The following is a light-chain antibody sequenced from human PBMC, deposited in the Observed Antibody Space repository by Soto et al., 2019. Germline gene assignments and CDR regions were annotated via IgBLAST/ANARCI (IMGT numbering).Light chain of an antibody. J-gene: IGLJ1*01. CDR2: DLS. CDR3: SSYTTSNTRQIV. V-gene: IGLV2-14*03. Sequence: QSALTQPASVSGSPVQSITISCTGTSSDVGGYNYVSWYQHHPGKAPKLLIFDLSNRPSGVSNRFSGSKSGNTASRTISGLQPEDEADYYCSSYTTSNTRQIVFGTGTKLTV. CDR1: SSDVGGYNY.